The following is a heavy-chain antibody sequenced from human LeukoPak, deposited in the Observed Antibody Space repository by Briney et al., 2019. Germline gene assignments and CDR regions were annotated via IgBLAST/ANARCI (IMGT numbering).Heavy chain of an antibody. CDR1: GGSFSGYY. CDR3: ARWKSLGITMVRGVIQTTYYYGMDV. Sequence: SETLSLTCAVYGGSFSGYYWSWIRQPPGKGLEWIGEINHSGSTNYNPSLKSRVTISVDTSKNQFSLKLSSVTAADTAVYYCARWKSLGITMVRGVIQTTYYYGMDVWGQGTTVTVSS. CDR2: INHSGST. V-gene: IGHV4-34*01. J-gene: IGHJ6*02. D-gene: IGHD3-10*01.